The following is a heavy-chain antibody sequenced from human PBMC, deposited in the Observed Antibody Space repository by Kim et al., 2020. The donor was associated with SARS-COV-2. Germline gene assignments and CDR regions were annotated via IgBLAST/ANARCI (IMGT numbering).Heavy chain of an antibody. V-gene: IGHV5-51*01. CDR1: GYSFTSYW. CDR3: ARRGTRPAYSSWFDP. J-gene: IGHJ5*02. D-gene: IGHD6-13*01. Sequence: GESLKISCKGSGYSFTSYWIGWVRQMPGKGLEWMGIIYPGDSDTRYSPSFQGQVTISADKSISTAYLQWSSLKASDTAMYYCARRGTRPAYSSWFDPWGQGTLVTVSS. CDR2: IYPGDSDT.